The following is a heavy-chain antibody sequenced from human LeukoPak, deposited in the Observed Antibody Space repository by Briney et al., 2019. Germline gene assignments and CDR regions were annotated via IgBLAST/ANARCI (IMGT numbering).Heavy chain of an antibody. V-gene: IGHV3-7*04. CDR1: GFTFSKTW. Sequence: GGSLRLSCAASGFTFSKTWMSWVRQTPEKGLEWVANIKEGGSAEYYVDSVKGRFTISRDNARNSLYLQMNSLRAEDTAIYYCAKDDDGYYWGQGILVTVSS. CDR3: AKDDDGYY. CDR2: IKEGGSAE. J-gene: IGHJ1*01. D-gene: IGHD3-3*01.